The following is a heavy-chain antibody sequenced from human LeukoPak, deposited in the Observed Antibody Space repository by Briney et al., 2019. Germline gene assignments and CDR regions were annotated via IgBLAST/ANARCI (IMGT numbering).Heavy chain of an antibody. CDR3: ARAPIMVRRYYFDY. J-gene: IGHJ4*02. V-gene: IGHV3-30-3*01. CDR2: ISYDGSNK. D-gene: IGHD3-10*01. Sequence: VRQXPGKGLXWXXVISYDGSNKYYADSVKGRFTISRDNSKNTLYLQMNSLRAEDTAVYYCARAPIMVRRYYFDYWGQGTLVTVSS.